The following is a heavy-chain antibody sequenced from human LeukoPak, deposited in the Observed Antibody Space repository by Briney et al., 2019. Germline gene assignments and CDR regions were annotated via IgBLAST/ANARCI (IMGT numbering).Heavy chain of an antibody. CDR1: GFTFSSYG. D-gene: IGHD2/OR15-2a*01. J-gene: IGHJ3*02. CDR2: ISYDGSNK. V-gene: IGHV3-30*03. CDR3: ARANRGAFDI. Sequence: PGGSLRLSCAASGFTFSSYGMHWVRQAPGKGLEWVAVISYDGSNKYYADSVKGRFTISRDNSKNTLYLQMNTLRAEDTAVYYCARANRGAFDIWGQGTMVTVSS.